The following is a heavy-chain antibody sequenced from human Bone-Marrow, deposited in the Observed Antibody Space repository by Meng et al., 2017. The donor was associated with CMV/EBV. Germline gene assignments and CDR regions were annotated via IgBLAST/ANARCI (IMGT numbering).Heavy chain of an antibody. CDR1: GFTFSTYS. J-gene: IGHJ4*02. D-gene: IGHD3/OR15-3a*01. Sequence: LRLWQSGGGLEQPGGSLRLPCEASGFTFSTYSMTWVRQAPGKGLEWVSGINESGDRTYHADSVKGRFTISRDNSKNTLYLQMNSLRVEDTAIYYCVNRAWMDFWGQGNLVTVSS. CDR3: VNRAWMDF. V-gene: IGHV3-23*01. CDR2: INESGDRT.